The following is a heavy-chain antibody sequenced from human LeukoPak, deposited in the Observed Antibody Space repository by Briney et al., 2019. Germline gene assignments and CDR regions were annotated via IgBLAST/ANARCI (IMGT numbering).Heavy chain of an antibody. V-gene: IGHV3-48*01. D-gene: IGHD2-15*01. Sequence: GGSLRLSCAASGFTFSSYSMNWVRQAPGKGLEWVSYISSSSSTIYYADSVKGRFTISRDNAKNSLYLQMNGLRAEDTAVYYCARDSRTPYCSGGSCYGGMDVWGQGTTVTVSS. CDR2: ISSSSSTI. CDR3: ARDSRTPYCSGGSCYGGMDV. J-gene: IGHJ6*02. CDR1: GFTFSSYS.